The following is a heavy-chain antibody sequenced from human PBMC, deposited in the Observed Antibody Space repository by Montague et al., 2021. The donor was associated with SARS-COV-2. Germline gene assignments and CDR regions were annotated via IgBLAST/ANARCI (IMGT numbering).Heavy chain of an antibody. D-gene: IGHD6-13*01. CDR1: GDSVSSNSAA. CDR3: ASGRMVPYSSSWTTLYYYYGMDV. Sequence: CAISGDSVSSNSAAWNWIRQSPSRGLEWLGRTYYRSKWCNDYAVSVKMXITINPDTSKNQFSLQLNTVTPEDTAVYYCASGRMVPYSSSWTTLYYYYGMDVWDQGTTVTVSS. CDR2: TYYRSKWCN. V-gene: IGHV6-1*01. J-gene: IGHJ6*02.